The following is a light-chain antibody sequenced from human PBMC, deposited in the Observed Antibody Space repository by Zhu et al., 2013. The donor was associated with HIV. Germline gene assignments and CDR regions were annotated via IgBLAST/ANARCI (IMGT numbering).Light chain of an antibody. CDR2: AAS. CDR3: QKYNSAPLT. CDR1: QGISSY. Sequence: DIQMTQSPSSLSASVGDRVTITCRASQGISSYLNWYQQKPGKVPKLLIYAASTLQSGVPSRFSGGGSGTDFTLTISSLQPEDVATYYCQKYNSAPLTFGGGTKVEIK. V-gene: IGKV1-27*01. J-gene: IGKJ4*01.